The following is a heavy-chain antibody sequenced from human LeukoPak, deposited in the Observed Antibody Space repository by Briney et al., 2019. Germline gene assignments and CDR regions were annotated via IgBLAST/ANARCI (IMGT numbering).Heavy chain of an antibody. CDR3: ARPYSSSWFNNWFDR. Sequence: SETLSLTCTVSGGSISSSIYSWGWLRQPPGMGLEWLGTICYSGSTYYNPSPKSRITISVDTSNNQFSLKLSSVTAADTAVYYCARPYSSSWFNNWFDRWGQGTLVTVSS. D-gene: IGHD6-13*01. CDR1: GGSISSSIYS. CDR2: ICYSGST. V-gene: IGHV4-39*07. J-gene: IGHJ5*02.